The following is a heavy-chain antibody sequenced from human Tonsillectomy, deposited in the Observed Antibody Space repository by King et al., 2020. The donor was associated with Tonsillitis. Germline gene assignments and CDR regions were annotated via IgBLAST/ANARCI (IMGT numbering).Heavy chain of an antibody. CDR3: ARPKLERSRYYFDY. CDR2: MNPNSGNT. D-gene: IGHD1-1*01. V-gene: IGHV1-8*02. J-gene: IGHJ4*02. CDR1: GYTFTSYD. Sequence: VQLVESGAEVKKPGASVKVSCTASGYTFTSYDINWVRQATGQGLEWMGWMNPNSGNTGYAQKFQGRVTMTRNTSISTAYMELSSLRSEDTAVYYCARPKLERSRYYFDYWGQGTLVTVSS.